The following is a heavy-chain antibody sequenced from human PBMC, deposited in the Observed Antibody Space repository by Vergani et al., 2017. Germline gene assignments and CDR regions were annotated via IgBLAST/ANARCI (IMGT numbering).Heavy chain of an antibody. CDR3: ARDLHEMAYYYYYYMDV. Sequence: QVQLVESGGGVVQPGRSLRLSCAASGFTFSSYAMHWVRQAPGKGLEWVAVISYDGSNKYYADSVKGRFTISRDNSKNTLYLQMNSLRAEDTAVYYCARDLHEMAYYYYYYMDVWGKGP. CDR2: ISYDGSNK. D-gene: IGHD5-24*01. J-gene: IGHJ6*03. V-gene: IGHV3-30*01. CDR1: GFTFSSYA.